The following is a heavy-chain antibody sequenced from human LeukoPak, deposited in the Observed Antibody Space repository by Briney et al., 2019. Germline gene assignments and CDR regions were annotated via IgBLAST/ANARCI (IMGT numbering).Heavy chain of an antibody. V-gene: IGHV6-1*01. CDR3: ARSVETSYYYYYYMDV. J-gene: IGHJ6*03. CDR2: TYYRSKWYN. Sequence: SQTLSLTCAISGDSVSSNNAAWNWIRQSPSRGLEWLGRTYYRSKWYNDYAVSVKSRITINPDTSKNQFSLQLNSVTPEDTAVYYCARSVETSYYYYYYMDVWGKGTTVTVSS. CDR1: GDSVSSNNAA. D-gene: IGHD2-2*01.